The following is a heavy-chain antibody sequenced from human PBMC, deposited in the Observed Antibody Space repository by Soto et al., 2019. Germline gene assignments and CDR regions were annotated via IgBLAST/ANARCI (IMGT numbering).Heavy chain of an antibody. CDR1: GGSISSGGYY. Sequence: SETLSLTCTVSGGSISSGGYYWSWIRHHPGKGLEWIGYIYYSGSTYYNPSLKSRVTISVDTSKNQFSLKLSSVTAADTAVYYCAREITEYSSSANNYYYYGMDVWGQGTTVTVSS. V-gene: IGHV4-31*03. CDR2: IYYSGST. J-gene: IGHJ6*02. D-gene: IGHD6-6*01. CDR3: AREITEYSSSANNYYYYGMDV.